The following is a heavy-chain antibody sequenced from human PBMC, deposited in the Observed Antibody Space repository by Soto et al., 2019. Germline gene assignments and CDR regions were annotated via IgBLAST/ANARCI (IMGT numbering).Heavy chain of an antibody. V-gene: IGHV3-21*01. CDR1: GFPFSIYS. CDR3: ARHLSYRYGPFFDY. CDR2: ISSSSSYI. D-gene: IGHD5-18*01. J-gene: IGHJ4*02. Sequence: PGGSLRLSCAASGFPFSIYSMNLVRQSPGKGLEWVSSISSSSSYIYYADSVKGRFTISRDNAKNSLYLQMNSLRAEDKAVYYCARHLSYRYGPFFDYWGQGNFVTIFS.